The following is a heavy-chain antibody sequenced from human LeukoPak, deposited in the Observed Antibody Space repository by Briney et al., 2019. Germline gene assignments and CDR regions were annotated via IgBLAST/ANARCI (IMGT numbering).Heavy chain of an antibody. Sequence: SVKVSCKASGGTFSSYAISWVRQTPGQGLEWMGGIIPIFGTANYAQKFQGRVTITTDESTSTAYMELSSLRSEDTAVYYCARTQSEWPQDYYYYMDVWGKGTTVTVSS. D-gene: IGHD3-3*01. CDR1: GGTFSSYA. J-gene: IGHJ6*03. CDR3: ARTQSEWPQDYYYYMDV. V-gene: IGHV1-69*05. CDR2: IIPIFGTA.